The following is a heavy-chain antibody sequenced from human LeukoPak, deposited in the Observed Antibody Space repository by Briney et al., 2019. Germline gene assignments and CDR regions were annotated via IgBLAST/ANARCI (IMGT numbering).Heavy chain of an antibody. D-gene: IGHD3-9*01. V-gene: IGHV1-46*01. CDR2: INPSGGST. Sequence: ASVKVSCKASGYTFTGYYMHWVRQAPGQGLEWMGIINPSGGSTSYAQKFQGRVTMTRDMSTSTVYMELSSLRSEDTAVYYCARGVYDILTGYSIGNLFDYWGQGTLVTVSS. CDR3: ARGVYDILTGYSIGNLFDY. J-gene: IGHJ4*02. CDR1: GYTFTGYY.